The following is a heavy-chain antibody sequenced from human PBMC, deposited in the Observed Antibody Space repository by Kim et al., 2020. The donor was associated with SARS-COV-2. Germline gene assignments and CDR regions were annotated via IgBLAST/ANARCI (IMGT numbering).Heavy chain of an antibody. CDR2: GGDT. J-gene: IGHJ4*02. V-gene: IGHV3-23*01. CDR3: AKGHGDH. Sequence: GGDTISADTTKGRFTIYRDNSKRTLYLQMNSLRADDTAIYYCAKGHGDHWGQGTLVTVSS.